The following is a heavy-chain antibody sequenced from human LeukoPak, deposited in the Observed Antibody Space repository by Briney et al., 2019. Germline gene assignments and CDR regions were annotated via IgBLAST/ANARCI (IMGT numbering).Heavy chain of an antibody. Sequence: GASVKVSCKASGYTFTSYDISWVRQATGQGLEWMGWMNPNSGNTGYAQKFQGRVTMTRNTSISTTYMELSSLRAEDTAVYYCARGHYDSSGYYGVYWGQGTLVTVSS. J-gene: IGHJ4*02. CDR2: MNPNSGNT. D-gene: IGHD3-22*01. CDR1: GYTFTSYD. V-gene: IGHV1-8*01. CDR3: ARGHYDSSGYYGVY.